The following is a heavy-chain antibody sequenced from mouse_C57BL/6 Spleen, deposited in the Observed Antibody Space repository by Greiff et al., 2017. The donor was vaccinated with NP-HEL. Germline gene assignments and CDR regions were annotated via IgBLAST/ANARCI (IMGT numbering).Heavy chain of an antibody. V-gene: IGHV3-6*01. J-gene: IGHJ4*01. D-gene: IGHD2-3*01. CDR3: ARDDGYSYAMDY. Sequence: EVQLQESGPGLVKPSQSLSLTCSVTGYSITSGYYWNWIRQFPGNKLEWMGYISYDGSNNYNPSLKNRISITRDTSKNQFFLKLNSVTTEDTATYYCARDDGYSYAMDYWGQGTSVTVSS. CDR1: GYSITSGYY. CDR2: ISYDGSN.